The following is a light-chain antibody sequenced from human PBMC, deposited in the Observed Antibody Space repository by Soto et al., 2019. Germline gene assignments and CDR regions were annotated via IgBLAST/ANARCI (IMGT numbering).Light chain of an antibody. J-gene: IGKJ4*01. Sequence: AIQMTQSPSSLSASVGGRVTITCRASQGIRNDLGWYQQKPGKAPKLLIYAASSLQSGVPSRFSGSGSGTDSTLTISSLQPEDFATYYCLQDYNYPFTFGGGTKVDIK. CDR2: AAS. CDR3: LQDYNYPFT. CDR1: QGIRND. V-gene: IGKV1-6*01.